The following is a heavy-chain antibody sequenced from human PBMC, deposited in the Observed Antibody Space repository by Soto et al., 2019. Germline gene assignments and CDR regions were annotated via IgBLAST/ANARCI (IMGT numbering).Heavy chain of an antibody. CDR3: ARVRYCLSGDCFPKWLDP. CDR2: SYYGGST. D-gene: IGHD2-21*02. CDR1: WACVTSPEHY. V-gene: IGHV4-30-4*01. Sequence: SETLSLTCSVSWACVTSPEHYWTLIRQSPGKGLEWIGYSYYGGSTVYNPSLKGRSTVSLDTSKNQFSLNLTSVTAADTAVSFCARVRYCLSGDCFPKWLDPWGKGTLVTSPQ. J-gene: IGHJ5*02.